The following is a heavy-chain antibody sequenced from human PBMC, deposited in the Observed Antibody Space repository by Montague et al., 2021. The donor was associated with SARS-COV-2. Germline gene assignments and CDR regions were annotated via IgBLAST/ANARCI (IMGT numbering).Heavy chain of an antibody. V-gene: IGHV3-21*01. CDR1: GFTFSNYF. D-gene: IGHD3-3*01. CDR2: LSGSSTHK. J-gene: IGHJ6*02. CDR3: ARGYLDVWSGNHYGMDV. Sequence: SLRLSCAASGFTFSNYFMNWVRQAPGQGLEWVSSLSGSSTHKYYSDSPKGRFTISRDNAKNSLYLQINSLRAEDTAVYYCARGYLDVWSGNHYGMDVWGQGTTVTVSS.